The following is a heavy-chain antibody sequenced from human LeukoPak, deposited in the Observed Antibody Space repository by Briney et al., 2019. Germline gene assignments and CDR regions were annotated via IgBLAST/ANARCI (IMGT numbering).Heavy chain of an antibody. CDR1: GGSFSAYY. D-gene: IGHD5-12*01. CDR3: ATQDNSGYNPVDY. J-gene: IGHJ4*02. Sequence: SETLSLTCAVYGGSFSAYYWSWIRQPPGKGLEWIGEIDHSGDTNYNPSLKSRVTMSVDTSKNQISLKLSSVTAADTAVYYCATQDNSGYNPVDYWGQGTLVTVSS. V-gene: IGHV4-34*01. CDR2: IDHSGDT.